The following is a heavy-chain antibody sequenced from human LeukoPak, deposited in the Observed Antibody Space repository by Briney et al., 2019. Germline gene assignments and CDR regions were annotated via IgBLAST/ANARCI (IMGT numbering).Heavy chain of an antibody. D-gene: IGHD2-2*01. CDR2: INHSGST. Sequence: SETLSLTCAVYGGSFSGYYWSWIRQPPGKGLEWIGEINHSGSTNYNPSLKSRVTISVDTSKNQFSLKLSSVTAADTAVYYCALYCSSTSCYRRGDPNDYWGQGTLVTVSS. CDR1: GGSFSGYY. CDR3: ALYCSSTSCYRRGDPNDY. J-gene: IGHJ4*02. V-gene: IGHV4-34*01.